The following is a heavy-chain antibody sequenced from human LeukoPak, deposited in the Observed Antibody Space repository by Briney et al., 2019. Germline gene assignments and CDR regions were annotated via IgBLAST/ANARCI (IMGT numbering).Heavy chain of an antibody. D-gene: IGHD6-13*01. CDR2: IIPIFGTA. V-gene: IGHV1-69*05. J-gene: IGHJ5*02. CDR3: ARDRSAGAAAGWFDP. CDR1: GGTFSSYA. Sequence: SVKVSCKASGGTFSSYAISWVRQAPGQGLEWMGGIIPIFGTANYAQKFQGRVTITTDESTSTAYMELSSLSSEDTAVYYCARDRSAGAAAGWFDPWGQGTLVTVSS.